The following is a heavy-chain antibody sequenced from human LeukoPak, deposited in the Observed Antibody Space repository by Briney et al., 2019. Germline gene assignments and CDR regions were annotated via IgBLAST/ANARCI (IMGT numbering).Heavy chain of an antibody. V-gene: IGHV4-34*01. CDR1: GGSFSGYD. CDR2: INHSGST. D-gene: IGHD6-6*01. Sequence: AETLSLTCAVYGGSFSGYDWSWIRQAPGKGLEWIGEINHSGSTNYNPSLKSRVTISVDTSKNQFSLKLSSVTAADTAVYYCARGSWQLAEEVYWGQGTLVTVSS. CDR3: ARGSWQLAEEVY. J-gene: IGHJ4*02.